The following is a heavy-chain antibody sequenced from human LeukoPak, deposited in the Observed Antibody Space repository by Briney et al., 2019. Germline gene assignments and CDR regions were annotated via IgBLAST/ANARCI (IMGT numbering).Heavy chain of an antibody. J-gene: IGHJ3*02. CDR3: ARGARGAFDI. Sequence: PGGSLRLSCAASGFTFSSYAMHWVRQAPGKGLEWVAVISYDGSNKYYADSVKGRFTISRDNFKNTLYLQMNSLRAEDTAVYYCARGARGAFDIWGQGTMVTVSS. CDR1: GFTFSSYA. CDR2: ISYDGSNK. V-gene: IGHV3-30-3*01.